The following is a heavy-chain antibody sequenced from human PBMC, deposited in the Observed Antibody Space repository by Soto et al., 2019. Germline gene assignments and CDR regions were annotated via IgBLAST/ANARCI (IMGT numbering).Heavy chain of an antibody. CDR3: ARSPPPYDYVWGSYRPGGRYYYYGMDV. CDR1: GGSISSGDYY. J-gene: IGHJ6*02. CDR2: IYYSGST. V-gene: IGHV4-30-4*01. D-gene: IGHD3-16*02. Sequence: SETLSLTCTVSGGSISSGDYYWSWIRQPPGKGLEWIGYIYYSGSTYYNPSLKSRVTISVDTSKNQFSLKLSSVTAADTAVYYCARSPPPYDYVWGSYRPGGRYYYYGMDVWGQGTTVTVSS.